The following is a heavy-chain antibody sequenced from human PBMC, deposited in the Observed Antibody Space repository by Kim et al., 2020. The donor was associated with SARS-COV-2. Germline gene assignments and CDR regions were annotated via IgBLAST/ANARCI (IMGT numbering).Heavy chain of an antibody. V-gene: IGHV4-31*02. CDR3: ARDLLSASVFEI. J-gene: IGHJ3*02. Sequence: SPNPALRSRLSVSSDASKNQFSLTLNSVTAADSAVYYCARDLLSASVFEIWGPGTMVTVSS. D-gene: IGHD3-10*01.